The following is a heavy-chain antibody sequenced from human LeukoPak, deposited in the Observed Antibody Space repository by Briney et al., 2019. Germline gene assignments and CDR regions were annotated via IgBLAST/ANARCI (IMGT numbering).Heavy chain of an antibody. Sequence: PSQTLSLTCTVSGGCISSGSYYWSWIRQPAGKGLEWIGRIYTSGSTNYNPSLKSRVTISVDTSKNQFSLKLSSVTAADTAVYYCARDRQEYCSGGSCPWYYYYYMDVWGKGTTVTISS. D-gene: IGHD2-15*01. CDR1: GGCISSGSYY. V-gene: IGHV4-61*02. CDR2: IYTSGST. J-gene: IGHJ6*03. CDR3: ARDRQEYCSGGSCPWYYYYYMDV.